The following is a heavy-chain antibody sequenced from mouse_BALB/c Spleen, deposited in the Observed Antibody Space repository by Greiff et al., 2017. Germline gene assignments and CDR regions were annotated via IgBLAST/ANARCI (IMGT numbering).Heavy chain of an antibody. CDR1: GYTFTSYW. V-gene: IGHV1-7*01. CDR3: ARRGYDGYSY. J-gene: IGHJ2*01. CDR2: INPSTGYT. Sequence: VKLMESGAELAKPGASVKMSCKASGYTFTSYWMYWVKQRPGQGLEWIGYINPSTGYTEYNQKFKDKATLTADKSSSTAYMQLSSLTSEDSAVYYCARRGYDGYSYWGQGTTLTVSS. D-gene: IGHD2-3*01.